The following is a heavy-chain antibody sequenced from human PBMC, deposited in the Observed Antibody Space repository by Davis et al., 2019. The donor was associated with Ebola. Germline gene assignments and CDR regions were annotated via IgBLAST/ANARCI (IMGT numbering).Heavy chain of an antibody. J-gene: IGHJ4*02. V-gene: IGHV3-74*01. CDR3: ARDTSGTTLADY. D-gene: IGHD1-26*01. CDR2: INSDGSTR. Sequence: PGGSLRLSCAASGFTFSSYWMHWVRQAPGKGLVWVSRINSDGSTRNYADSVKGRFTISRDNAKNTLDLQMNSLRAEDTAVYYCARDTSGTTLADYWGQGTLVTVSS. CDR1: GFTFSSYW.